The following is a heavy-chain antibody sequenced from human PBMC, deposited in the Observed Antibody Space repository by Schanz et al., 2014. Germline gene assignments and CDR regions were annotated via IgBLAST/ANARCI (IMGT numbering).Heavy chain of an antibody. CDR3: AKDRPELWFGEIGDAFDI. Sequence: QVQLVESGGGVVQPGGSLRLSCAASGFTFSSYGMHWVRQAPGKGLEWVAFIRYDGSNKLYADSVRGRFTISRDNSKNTLYLQMNSLRAEDTAVYYCAKDRPELWFGEIGDAFDIWGQGTMVTVSS. CDR1: GFTFSSYG. V-gene: IGHV3-30*02. J-gene: IGHJ3*02. D-gene: IGHD3-10*01. CDR2: IRYDGSNK.